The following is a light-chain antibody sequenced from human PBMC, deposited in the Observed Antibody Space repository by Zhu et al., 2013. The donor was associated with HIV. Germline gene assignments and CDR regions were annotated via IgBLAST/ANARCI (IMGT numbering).Light chain of an antibody. Sequence: DIVMTQSQDSLAVSLGERATLNCKSSQSVFQTSNDKNYLAWYQQKPGQPPKVLIYWASTRKSGVPDRFSGSGSRTDFTLTINSVQAEDVAVYYCLQYYSSPWAFGQGTKVEIK. CDR1: QSVFQTSNDKNY. CDR2: WAS. V-gene: IGKV4-1*01. CDR3: LQYYSSPWA. J-gene: IGKJ1*01.